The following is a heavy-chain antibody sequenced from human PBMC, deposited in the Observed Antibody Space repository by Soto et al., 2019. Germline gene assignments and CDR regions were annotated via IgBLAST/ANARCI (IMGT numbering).Heavy chain of an antibody. CDR3: ERHAAGGWFGELWKYYFDY. V-gene: IGHV4-39*01. CDR2: IYYSGST. CDR1: GGSIRSSSYY. D-gene: IGHD3-10*01. Sequence: QLQLQESGPGLVKPSEPLSLTCTVAGGSIRSSSYYWVWIRQPPGKGLEWIGSIYYSGSTYFNASRKSRVTTSVDISKNQFSLTLSSVTAADTAIYYWERHAAGGWFGELWKYYFDYGGQGTLVTVSS. J-gene: IGHJ4*02.